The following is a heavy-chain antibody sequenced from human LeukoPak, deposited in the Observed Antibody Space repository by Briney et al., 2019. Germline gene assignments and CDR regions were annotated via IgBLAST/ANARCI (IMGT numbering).Heavy chain of an antibody. Sequence: SETLSLTCTVSGCSISSGYYWGWIRQPPGKGLEWIGYIYYSGSTNYNPSLKSRVTISVDTSKNQFSLKLSSVTAADTAVYYCARLAWEGWVDYWGQGTLVTVSS. J-gene: IGHJ4*02. D-gene: IGHD1-26*01. CDR2: IYYSGST. V-gene: IGHV4-61*01. CDR1: GCSISSGYY. CDR3: ARLAWEGWVDY.